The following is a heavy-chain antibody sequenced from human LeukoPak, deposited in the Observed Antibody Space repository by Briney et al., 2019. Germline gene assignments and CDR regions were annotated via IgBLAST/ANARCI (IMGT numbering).Heavy chain of an antibody. V-gene: IGHV3-30*02. CDR1: GFTFSTYG. Sequence: GGSLRLSCAASGFTFSTYGMHWVRQAPGKGLEWVAFIRYDGGDKYYADSVKGRFTISRDNSKNTLYLQMNSLRAEDTAVYYCARGSREWLSYTDYWGQGTLVTVSS. D-gene: IGHD3-3*01. J-gene: IGHJ4*02. CDR3: ARGSREWLSYTDY. CDR2: IRYDGGDK.